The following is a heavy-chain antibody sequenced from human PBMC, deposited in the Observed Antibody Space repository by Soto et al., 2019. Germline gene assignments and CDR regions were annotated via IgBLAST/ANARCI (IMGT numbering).Heavy chain of an antibody. V-gene: IGHV4-31*02. Sequence: LCGGSISRVNYYWSWIRQHPGKGLEWIGYIYYSGSTYYNPSLKSRVTISVDTSKNQFSLKLSSVTVADTAVYYCARTWGSGWYYFDYWGQGTLVTVSS. CDR2: IYYSGST. CDR3: ARTWGSGWYYFDY. J-gene: IGHJ4*02. D-gene: IGHD6-19*01. CDR1: GGSISRVNYY.